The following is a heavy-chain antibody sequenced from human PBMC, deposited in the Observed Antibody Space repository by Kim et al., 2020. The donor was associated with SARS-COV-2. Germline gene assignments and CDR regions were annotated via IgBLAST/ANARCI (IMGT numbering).Heavy chain of an antibody. V-gene: IGHV4-4*09. CDR2: T. J-gene: IGHJ3*02. Sequence: TNYNPSLKSRVTIAVDTSKNQFSLRLSSVTAADTAVYYCAYGRAYDAFDIWGQGTMVTVSS. D-gene: IGHD4-17*01. CDR3: AYGRAYDAFDI.